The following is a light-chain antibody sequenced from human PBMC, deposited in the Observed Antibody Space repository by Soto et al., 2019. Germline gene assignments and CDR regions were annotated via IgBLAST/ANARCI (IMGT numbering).Light chain of an antibody. CDR2: DNT. J-gene: IGLJ2*01. CDR3: QSYDNSLSAVV. V-gene: IGLV1-40*01. CDR1: RSDNGAGYR. Sequence: QSVLTQPPSVSGAPGQRVTISCTGSRSDNGAGYRVRWYQQVPGAAPKLLIYDNTNRPSGVSARFSASRSGTSASLAITGLQAEDEADYYCQSYDNSLSAVVFGGGTKVTVL.